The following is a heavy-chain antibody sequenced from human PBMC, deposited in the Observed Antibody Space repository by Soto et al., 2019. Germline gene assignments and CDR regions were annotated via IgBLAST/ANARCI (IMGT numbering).Heavy chain of an antibody. CDR2: IIPIFGTA. CDR3: AQTLGLAVAGPGRFDL. CDR1: GGTFSTYA. J-gene: IGHJ2*01. V-gene: IGHV1-69*12. D-gene: IGHD6-19*01. Sequence: QVQLVQSGAAVKKPGSSVKVSCKASGGTFSTYAISWVRQAPGQGLEWMGGIIPIFGTANYAQKFQGRVTITADVSTSTAYMELSSLRSEDTAVYYCAQTLGLAVAGPGRFDLWGRGTLVTVSS.